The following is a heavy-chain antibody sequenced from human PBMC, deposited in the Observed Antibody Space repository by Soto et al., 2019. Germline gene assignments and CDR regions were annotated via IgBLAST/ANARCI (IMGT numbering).Heavy chain of an antibody. J-gene: IGHJ4*02. Sequence: PGGSLRLSCAASGFTVSSNYMSWVRQAPGKGLEWVSVIYSGGSTYYADSVKGRFTISRDSSKNTLYLQMNSLRAEDTAVYYCARGSEVLWFGDRTSYFDYWGQGTLVTVSS. V-gene: IGHV3-53*01. D-gene: IGHD3-10*01. CDR3: ARGSEVLWFGDRTSYFDY. CDR1: GFTVSSNY. CDR2: IYSGGST.